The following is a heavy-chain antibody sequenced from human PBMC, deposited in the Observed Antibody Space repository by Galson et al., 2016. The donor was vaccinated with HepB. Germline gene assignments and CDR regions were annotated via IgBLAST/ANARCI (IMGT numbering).Heavy chain of an antibody. CDR1: GFIFNHFG. CDR3: ARDTGGGGYNPQF. CDR2: IWFDGSKQ. J-gene: IGHJ4*02. V-gene: IGHV3-33*01. D-gene: IGHD5-24*01. Sequence: SLRLSCAASGFIFNHFGMHWVRQAPGKGLEWVAVIWFDGSKQSYGDSVKGRFIISRDNSKNTLYLQINSLRAVDTAVYDCARDTGGGGYNPQFWGQGTLVTVSS.